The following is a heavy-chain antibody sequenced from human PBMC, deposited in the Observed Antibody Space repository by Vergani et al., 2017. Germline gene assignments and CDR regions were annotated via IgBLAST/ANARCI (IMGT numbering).Heavy chain of an antibody. CDR2: IFSSGTT. CDR1: GGSVRTSIGYY. Sequence: QVQLQESGPGLVKPSQTLSLSCTVPGGSVRTSIGYYWTWIRQPAGKTLEWIGEIFSSGTTNYHPSFKNRVTMSVDTSKNQFSLKLNSVTAADTAVYYCARGSRAEGGSGPDKWGQGTLVTVSS. J-gene: IGHJ4*02. D-gene: IGHD6-13*01. CDR3: ARGSRAEGGSGPDK. V-gene: IGHV4-61*02.